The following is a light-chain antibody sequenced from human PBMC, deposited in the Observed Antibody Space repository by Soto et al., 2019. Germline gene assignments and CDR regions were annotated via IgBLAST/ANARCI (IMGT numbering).Light chain of an antibody. Sequence: DIQMTESPSTLSASLGDRVTITCRARQSISICLAWYQQKPGKAPKILIYKASSLECGVPSRFSGSGSGTEFTLTISSLQHDDFATYYCQQYSTYTPRTFGQGTKVDI. J-gene: IGKJ1*01. CDR3: QQYSTYTPRT. CDR2: KAS. CDR1: QSISIC. V-gene: IGKV1-5*03.